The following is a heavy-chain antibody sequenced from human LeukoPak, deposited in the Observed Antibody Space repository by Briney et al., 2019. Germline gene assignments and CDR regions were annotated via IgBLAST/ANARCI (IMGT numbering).Heavy chain of an antibody. Sequence: GGSLRLSCAASGFTSSSYAMSWVRQAPGKGLEGVSAISGSGGSTYYADSVKGRFTISRDNSKNTLYLQMNSLRAEDTAVYYCAKEIFGVVITYFDYWGQGTLVTVSS. J-gene: IGHJ4*02. CDR1: GFTSSSYA. CDR3: AKEIFGVVITYFDY. D-gene: IGHD3-3*01. CDR2: ISGSGGST. V-gene: IGHV3-23*01.